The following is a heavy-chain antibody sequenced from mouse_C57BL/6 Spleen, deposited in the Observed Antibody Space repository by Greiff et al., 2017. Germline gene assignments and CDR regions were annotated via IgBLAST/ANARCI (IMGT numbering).Heavy chain of an antibody. J-gene: IGHJ2*01. CDR1: GYTFTDYY. Sequence: EVQLQQSGPELVKPGASVKISCKASGYTFTDYYMNWVKQSHGKSLEWIGDINPNNGGTSYNQKFKGKATLTVDKSSSTAYMELRSLTSEDSAVYYCARCYGSSYVGDYWGQGTTLTVSS. D-gene: IGHD1-1*01. CDR2: INPNNGGT. CDR3: ARCYGSSYVGDY. V-gene: IGHV1-26*01.